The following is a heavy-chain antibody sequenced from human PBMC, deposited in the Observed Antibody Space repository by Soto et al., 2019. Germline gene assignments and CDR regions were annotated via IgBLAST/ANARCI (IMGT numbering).Heavy chain of an antibody. CDR3: ARTTAVPNTLRSRYFFDY. V-gene: IGHV4-61*01. Sequence: QVQLQESGPGLLKPSETLSLTCSVSGGSVSDKTYYWSWIRQPPGKRLEGMGYVYYSGTTNYNPSLKSRVTISVDLSKNRFSLRLSSVTTADTALYYCARTTAVPNTLRSRYFFDYWGQGTLVTVSS. J-gene: IGHJ4*02. CDR1: GGSVSDKTYY. D-gene: IGHD4-17*01. CDR2: VYYSGTT.